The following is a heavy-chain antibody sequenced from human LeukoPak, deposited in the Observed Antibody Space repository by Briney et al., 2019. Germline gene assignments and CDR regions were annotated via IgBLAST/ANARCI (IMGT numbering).Heavy chain of an antibody. V-gene: IGHV3-21*01. D-gene: IGHD3-22*01. CDR2: ISSSSSYI. CDR1: GFTFSSYS. Sequence: GGSLRLSCAASGFTFSSYSMIWVRQARGKGLGWVSSISSSSSYIYYADSVTGRFTISRDNAKNSLYLQMNSLRAEDTAVYYCARSDSSGYFDYWGQGTLVTVPS. CDR3: ARSDSSGYFDY. J-gene: IGHJ4*02.